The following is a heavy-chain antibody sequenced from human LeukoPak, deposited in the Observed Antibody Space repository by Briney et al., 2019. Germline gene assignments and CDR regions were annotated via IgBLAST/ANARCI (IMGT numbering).Heavy chain of an antibody. Sequence: PSGTLSLTCGVSGGSINSGDWWTWVRQPPGKGLEWIGEIYHDGNTYYNPSLESRVTISVDKSKNQFSLKVNSVTAADTAVYYCARAPLYGGHAEWFDPWGQGTLVTVSS. CDR1: GGSINSGDW. V-gene: IGHV4-4*02. CDR3: ARAPLYGGHAEWFDP. J-gene: IGHJ5*02. CDR2: IYHDGNT. D-gene: IGHD4-23*01.